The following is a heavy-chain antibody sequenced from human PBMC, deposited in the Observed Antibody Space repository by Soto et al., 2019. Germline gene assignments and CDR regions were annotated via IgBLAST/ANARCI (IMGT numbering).Heavy chain of an antibody. V-gene: IGHV4-4*02. CDR1: GGSISSSNW. CDR3: ARAAAAGTTLDY. D-gene: IGHD6-13*01. CDR2: IYHSGST. Sequence: QVQLQESGPGLVKPSGTLSLTCAVSGGSISSSNWWSWVRQPPGKGLEWIGEIYHSGSTNYNPSLKSRAXXXVXPSKNQFSLKLSSVTAADTAVYYWARAAAAGTTLDYWGQGTLVTVSS. J-gene: IGHJ4*02.